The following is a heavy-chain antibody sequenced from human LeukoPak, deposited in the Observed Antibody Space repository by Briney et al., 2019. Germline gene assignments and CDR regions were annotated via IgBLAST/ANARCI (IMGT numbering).Heavy chain of an antibody. J-gene: IGHJ4*02. D-gene: IGHD6-13*01. CDR2: TYTSGDT. Sequence: KPSETLSLTCTVSRASISDNYWSWSRQPAGKALEWIGRTYTSGDTNYNPSLKSRASVSEDTSKNQFYLSLRYVTAADTAVYYCTIGGASGSLAHWGPGTLVTVSS. CDR3: TIGGASGSLAH. V-gene: IGHV4-4*07. CDR1: RASISDNY.